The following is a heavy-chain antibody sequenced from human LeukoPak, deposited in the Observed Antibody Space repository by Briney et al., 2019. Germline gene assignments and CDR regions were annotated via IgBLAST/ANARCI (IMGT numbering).Heavy chain of an antibody. D-gene: IGHD6-19*01. CDR3: ARGTRIAVAPGWFDP. CDR2: INPDSGGT. Sequence: ASVKVSCKASGYTFTGYYMHWVRQAPGQGLEWMGWINPDSGGTNYAQKFQGRVTMTRDTSISTAYMQLSRLSSDDTAVYYCARGTRIAVAPGWFDPWGQGTLVTVSS. V-gene: IGHV1-2*02. J-gene: IGHJ5*02. CDR1: GYTFTGYY.